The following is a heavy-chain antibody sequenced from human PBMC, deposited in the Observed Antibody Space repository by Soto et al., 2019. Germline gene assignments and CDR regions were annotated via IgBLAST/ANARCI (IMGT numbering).Heavy chain of an antibody. D-gene: IGHD2-2*01. Sequence: PGGSLRLSCTASGFTFGDYAMSWFRQAPGKGLEWVGFIRSKAYGGTTEYAASVKGRFTISRDDSKSIAYLQMNSLKIEDTAVYYCTRGDIVLVPAAIPYYYGMDVWGQGTTVTVSS. J-gene: IGHJ6*02. V-gene: IGHV3-49*03. CDR1: GFTFGDYA. CDR3: TRGDIVLVPAAIPYYYGMDV. CDR2: IRSKAYGGTT.